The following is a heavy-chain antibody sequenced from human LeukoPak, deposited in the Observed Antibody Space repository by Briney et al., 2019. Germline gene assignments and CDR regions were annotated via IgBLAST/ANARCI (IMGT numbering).Heavy chain of an antibody. V-gene: IGHV1-18*01. CDR2: ISGYNGNT. CDR1: GYTFTSYG. J-gene: IGHJ4*02. CDR3: AREEVRRAVAGYFDN. D-gene: IGHD6-19*01. Sequence: ASVKVSCKASGYTFTSYGISWVRQAPGQGLEWMGWISGYNGNTNYAQELQGRVTMTTDTSTSTVYMELRSLRSDDTAVYYCAREEVRRAVAGYFDNWGQGTLVTVSS.